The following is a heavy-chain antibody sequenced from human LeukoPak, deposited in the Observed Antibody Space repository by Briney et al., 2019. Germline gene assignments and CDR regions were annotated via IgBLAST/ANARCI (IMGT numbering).Heavy chain of an antibody. Sequence: PGGSLRLSCAASGFTSSSYAMHWVRQAPGKGLEWVAVISYDGSNKYYADSVKGRFTISRDNSKNTLYLQMNSLRAEDTAVYYCARSIVGASDFYYYGMDVWGQGTTVTVSS. CDR3: ARSIVGASDFYYYGMDV. D-gene: IGHD1-26*01. V-gene: IGHV3-30-3*01. J-gene: IGHJ6*02. CDR2: ISYDGSNK. CDR1: GFTSSSYA.